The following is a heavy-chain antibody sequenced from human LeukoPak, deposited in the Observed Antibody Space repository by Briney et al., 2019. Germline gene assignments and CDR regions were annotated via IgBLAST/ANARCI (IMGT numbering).Heavy chain of an antibody. CDR1: GDSVNSAIYC. J-gene: IGHJ3*01. Sequence: SETLSLTCTVSGDSVNSAIYCWGWIRQPPGKDLEWIGTICHSGNTYYNPSLKSRVTVSVDTSKSQLSLRLNSVTAADTSVYYCARYCNAGACSMFKTFDVWGQGTMVTVSS. CDR2: ICHSGNT. V-gene: IGHV4-39*01. CDR3: ARYCNAGACSMFKTFDV. D-gene: IGHD2-15*01.